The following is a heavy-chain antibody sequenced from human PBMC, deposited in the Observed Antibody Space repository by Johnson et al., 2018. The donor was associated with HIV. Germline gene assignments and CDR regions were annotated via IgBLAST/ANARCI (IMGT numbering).Heavy chain of an antibody. CDR2: ISGSGGST. Sequence: VQLVESGGGLVQPGGSLRLSCAASGFTFSSYAMSWVRQAPGKGLEWVSAISGSGGSTYYADSVKGRFTISRDNSKNTLYLQMNSLRAEDTAVYYCAKDRGQFGDGVPDAFDIWGQGTMVTVSS. CDR3: AKDRGQFGDGVPDAFDI. V-gene: IGHV3-23*04. D-gene: IGHD3-10*01. J-gene: IGHJ3*02. CDR1: GFTFSSYA.